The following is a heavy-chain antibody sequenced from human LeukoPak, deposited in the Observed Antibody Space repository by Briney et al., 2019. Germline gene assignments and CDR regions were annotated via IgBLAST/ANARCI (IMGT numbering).Heavy chain of an antibody. D-gene: IGHD6-19*01. J-gene: IGHJ4*02. CDR3: ARHPSYTSGWPLDY. Sequence: GESLKISCKGSGYSSTNYWIGWVRQMPGKGLEWMGIIYLGDSDTRYSPSFQGQVTISADKSITTAYLQWSSLKASDTAIYCCARHPSYTSGWPLDYWGQGTLVTVSS. CDR2: IYLGDSDT. V-gene: IGHV5-51*01. CDR1: GYSSTNYW.